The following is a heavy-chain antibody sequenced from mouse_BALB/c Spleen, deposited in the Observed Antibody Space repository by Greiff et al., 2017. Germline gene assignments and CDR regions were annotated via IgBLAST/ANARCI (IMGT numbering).Heavy chain of an antibody. CDR3: ARSGGYGSLFAY. CDR1: GYSFTSYW. D-gene: IGHD1-1*01. Sequence: DVQLQESGTVLARPGASVKMSCKASGYSFTSYWMHWVKQRPGQGLEWIGAIYPGNSDTSYNQKFKGKAKLTAVTSASTAYMELSSLTNEDSAVYYCARSGGYGSLFAYWGQGTLVTVSA. V-gene: IGHV1-5*01. J-gene: IGHJ3*01. CDR2: IYPGNSDT.